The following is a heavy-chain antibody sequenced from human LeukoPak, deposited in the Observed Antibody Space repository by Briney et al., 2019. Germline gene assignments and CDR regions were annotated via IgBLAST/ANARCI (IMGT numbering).Heavy chain of an antibody. CDR3: ARETKDIYSPSWGLYDTYYYIDA. V-gene: IGHV4-61*02. CDR1: PGSMDSGLYY. D-gene: IGHD5/OR15-5a*01. Sequence: SETLSLTCAVSPGSMDSGLYYWTWIRQPAGKGLEWIGRISNNGGTAYNPSLGSRVTITIDTSNNHLSLKLTSVTAADTALYYCARETKDIYSPSWGLYDTYYYIDAWGKGTTVTVSS. J-gene: IGHJ6*03. CDR2: ISNNGGT.